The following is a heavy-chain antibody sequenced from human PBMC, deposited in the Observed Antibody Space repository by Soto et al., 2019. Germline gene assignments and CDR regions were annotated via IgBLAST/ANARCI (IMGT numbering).Heavy chain of an antibody. Sequence: GGSLRLSCAASGFTYSTYTMHWVRQAPGKGLEWVAVISYDGNNKFYADSVKGRFTISRDNAKNTLYLQMDGLRAEDTAVYYCARGPHGYSYGDSWGQGTLVTVSS. CDR2: ISYDGNNK. V-gene: IGHV3-30-3*01. CDR3: ARGPHGYSYGDS. J-gene: IGHJ5*01. D-gene: IGHD5-18*01. CDR1: GFTYSTYT.